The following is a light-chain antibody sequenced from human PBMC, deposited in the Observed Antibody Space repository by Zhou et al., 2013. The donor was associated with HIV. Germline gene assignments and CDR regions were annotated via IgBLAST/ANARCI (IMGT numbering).Light chain of an antibody. Sequence: DIQMTQSPSSLSASVGDRVTITCQASHDISNYLNWYQQKPGKAPKLLIFDASNLETGVPSRFSGSGSGTDFTFTISSLQPEDFATYYCQQHDNLPLTFGGGTKVEIK. CDR3: QQHDNLPLT. CDR2: DAS. J-gene: IGKJ4*01. V-gene: IGKV1-33*01. CDR1: HDISNY.